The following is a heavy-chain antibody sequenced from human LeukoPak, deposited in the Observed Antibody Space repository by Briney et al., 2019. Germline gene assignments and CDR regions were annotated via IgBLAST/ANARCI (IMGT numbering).Heavy chain of an antibody. Sequence: PGGSLRLSCAASGFTFSRHWMDWVRQAPGKGLEWVSAISGSGGSTYYADSVKGRFTISRDNSKNTLYLQMNSLRAEDTAVYYCAKGDYDSSGYYDYWGQGTLVTVSS. V-gene: IGHV3-23*01. CDR2: ISGSGGST. CDR3: AKGDYDSSGYYDY. D-gene: IGHD3-22*01. CDR1: GFTFSRHW. J-gene: IGHJ4*02.